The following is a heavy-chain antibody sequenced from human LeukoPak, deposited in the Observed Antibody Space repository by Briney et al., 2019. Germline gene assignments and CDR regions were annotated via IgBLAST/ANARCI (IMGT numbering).Heavy chain of an antibody. CDR1: GDSISSGSDY. CDR3: ARGRPRGIGYYFDS. V-gene: IGHV4-61*02. Sequence: PSETLSLTCTVSGDSISSGSDYWRWIRQPAGQGLEWIGRIYISGSTNYNPSLKSRFTISVDTSKNQFSLKLSSVTAADTAVYYCARGRPRGIGYYFDSWGQGTLVTVSS. D-gene: IGHD3-10*01. CDR2: IYISGST. J-gene: IGHJ4*02.